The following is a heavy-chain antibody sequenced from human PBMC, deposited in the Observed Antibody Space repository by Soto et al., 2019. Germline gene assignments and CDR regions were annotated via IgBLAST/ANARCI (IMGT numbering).Heavy chain of an antibody. CDR1: GGSISSSTYY. V-gene: IGHV4-39*01. Sequence: LETLSLTCTVSGGSISSSTYYWGLIRQPPGKGLEWIASIYYSGRTHYNPSLESRVTISVDTSKNQFSLRLSSVTAADTAVYYCARGGETYYYASSAYYYGKRYNWFDPWGQGTLVTVSS. D-gene: IGHD3-22*01. J-gene: IGHJ5*02. CDR2: IYYSGRT. CDR3: ARGGETYYYASSAYYYGKRYNWFDP.